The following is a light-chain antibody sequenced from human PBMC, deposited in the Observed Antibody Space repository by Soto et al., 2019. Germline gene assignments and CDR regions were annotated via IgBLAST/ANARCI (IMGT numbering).Light chain of an antibody. CDR2: ATS. CDR1: QSISRN. J-gene: IGKJ5*01. Sequence: DIQMTQSPSSLSASVGDRVTITCRASQSISRNINWYQRKAGKDPRLLIYATSNLQSGVPSRFSGSGSGTDFTLTISSLQPEDFATYYCLQTYSTPPITFGQGTRLEIK. CDR3: LQTYSTPPIT. V-gene: IGKV1-39*01.